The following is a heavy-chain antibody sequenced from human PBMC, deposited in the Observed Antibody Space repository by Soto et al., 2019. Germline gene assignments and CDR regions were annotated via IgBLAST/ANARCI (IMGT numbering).Heavy chain of an antibody. CDR1: GLSFSGYY. D-gene: IGHD2-8*01. Sequence: SETLSLTCAVYGLSFSGYYWSWIRQPPGKGLEWIGEINHSGSTNYNPSLKSRVTISVDTSKNQFSLKLSSVTAADTAVYYCAREHRVMVYAYNPYYYYMDVWGKGTTVTVSS. J-gene: IGHJ6*03. V-gene: IGHV4-34*01. CDR2: INHSGST. CDR3: AREHRVMVYAYNPYYYYMDV.